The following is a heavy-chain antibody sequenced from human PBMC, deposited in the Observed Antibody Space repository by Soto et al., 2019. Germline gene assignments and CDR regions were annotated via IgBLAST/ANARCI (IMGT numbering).Heavy chain of an antibody. CDR3: AKVSRKGAAIDFDY. Sequence: QVQLVQSGAELKKPGASVKVSCKASGYTFSNYDMTWVRQATGQGPEWIGWVNPNNGDTGYAQKFQGRVTRTTDIAATSAVMEVTSGRSEVTAIYYFAKVSRKGAAIDFDYWGQGTLITVSS. D-gene: IGHD3-22*01. J-gene: IGHJ4*02. V-gene: IGHV1-8*01. CDR2: VNPNNGDT. CDR1: GYTFSNYD.